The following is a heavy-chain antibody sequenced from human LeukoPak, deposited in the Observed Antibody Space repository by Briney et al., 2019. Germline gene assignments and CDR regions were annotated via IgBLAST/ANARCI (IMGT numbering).Heavy chain of an antibody. J-gene: IGHJ6*03. Sequence: PSQTLSLTCTVSGGSISSGSYYWSWIRQPAGKGLEYIGRMYSSDNTNYNPSLKSRVTMSEDMSKNLFSLKLTSVTAADTAVYYCARVRAGTDYYYMDVWGKGTTVTISS. D-gene: IGHD6-19*01. CDR1: GGSISSGSYY. V-gene: IGHV4-61*02. CDR3: ARVRAGTDYYYMDV. CDR2: MYSSDNT.